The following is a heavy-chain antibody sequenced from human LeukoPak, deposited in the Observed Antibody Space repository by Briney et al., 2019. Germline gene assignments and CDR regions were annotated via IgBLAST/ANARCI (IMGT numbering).Heavy chain of an antibody. V-gene: IGHV1-18*01. CDR2: ISAYNGNT. J-gene: IGHJ4*02. CDR1: GYTFSSYG. CDR3: ARFVDQVVVPAAHPDQGDFDY. Sequence: ASVKVSCKASGYTFSSYGISWMRQAPGQGLELMGWISAYNGNTNYAQKLQGRVTMTTDTSTSTAYMELRSLRSDDTAVYYCARFVDQVVVPAAHPDQGDFDYWGQGTLVTVSS. D-gene: IGHD2-2*01.